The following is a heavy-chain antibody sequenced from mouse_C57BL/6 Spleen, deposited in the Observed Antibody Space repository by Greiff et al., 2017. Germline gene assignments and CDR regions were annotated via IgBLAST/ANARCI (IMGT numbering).Heavy chain of an antibody. V-gene: IGHV5-16*01. CDR1: GFTFSDYY. J-gene: IGHJ1*03. CDR2: INYDGSST. Sequence: EVMLVESEGGLVQPGSSMKLSCTASGFTFSDYYMAWVRQVPETGLEWVANINYDGSSTYYLDSLKSRFIISRDNAKNILYLQMSSLKSEDTATYYCARITTVVDWYFDVWGTGTTVTVSS. D-gene: IGHD1-1*01. CDR3: ARITTVVDWYFDV.